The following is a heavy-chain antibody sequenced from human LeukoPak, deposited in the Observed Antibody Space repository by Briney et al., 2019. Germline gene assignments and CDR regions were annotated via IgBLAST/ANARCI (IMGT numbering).Heavy chain of an antibody. CDR3: TRDRTRTGYSSGWYHDY. V-gene: IGHV1-2*02. J-gene: IGHJ4*02. D-gene: IGHD6-19*01. CDR1: GYTFTGYY. CDR2: INPNSGGT. Sequence: ASVKVSCKASGYTFTGYYMHWVRQAPGQGLEWMGWINPNSGGTNYAQKFQGRVTMTRDTSISTAYMELSRLRSDDTAVYYCTRDRTRTGYSSGWYHDYWGQGTLVTVSS.